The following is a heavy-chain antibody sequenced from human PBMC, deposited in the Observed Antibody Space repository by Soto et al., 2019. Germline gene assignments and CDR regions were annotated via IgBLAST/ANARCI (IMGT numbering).Heavy chain of an antibody. Sequence: EMQVVESGGGLVQPGGSLRLSCAASEFTFSLYYMTWVRQAPGKGMEWVANMNQDGSEKYYADSVKGRCNISRDNANNSLYLQMDSLGVDDTAGYYCAGVGGAWYSDLWGRGTLVTVSA. CDR3: AGVGGAWYSDL. V-gene: IGHV3-7*01. CDR1: EFTFSLYY. D-gene: IGHD1-26*01. J-gene: IGHJ2*01. CDR2: MNQDGSEK.